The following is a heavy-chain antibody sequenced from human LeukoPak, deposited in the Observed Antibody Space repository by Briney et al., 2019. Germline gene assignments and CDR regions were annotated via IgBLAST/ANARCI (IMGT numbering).Heavy chain of an antibody. J-gene: IGHJ4*02. Sequence: SETLSLTCTVSGGSISSSSYYWSWIRQPPGKGLEWIGYIYYSGSTNYNPSLKSRVTISVDTSKNQFSLKLSSVTAADTAVYYCARVRSIAALSDYWGQGTLVTVSS. CDR1: GGSISSSSYY. V-gene: IGHV4-61*01. CDR3: ARVRSIAALSDY. CDR2: IYYSGST. D-gene: IGHD6-6*01.